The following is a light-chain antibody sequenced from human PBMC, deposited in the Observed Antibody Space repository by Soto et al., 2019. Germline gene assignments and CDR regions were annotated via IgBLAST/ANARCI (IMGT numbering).Light chain of an antibody. CDR1: QSVSGW. CDR2: GAS. V-gene: IGKV3D-15*01. J-gene: IGKJ1*01. CDR3: QQYNNWPPWT. Sequence: MTQSPSTLSASVGDTVAVTCRASQSVSGWLAWYQQRPGQPPRLLIYGASTRDAGVPTRFSGSGSGTEFTLTITTLQSEDFAVYYCQQYNNWPPWTFGQGTKVDIK.